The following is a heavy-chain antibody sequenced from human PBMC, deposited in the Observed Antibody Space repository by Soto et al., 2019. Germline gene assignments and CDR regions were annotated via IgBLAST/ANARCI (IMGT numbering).Heavy chain of an antibody. J-gene: IGHJ4*02. Sequence: EVQLVESGGGLVQPGGSLRLSCAVSGFTFSRYWMHWFRQDPGNGLVWVSSINTDGTNTQYADSVRGRFTVSRDNAKNTVYLQMISLRGEDTAVYYCAKDLRGGQRDYWGQGTLVVVSS. D-gene: IGHD3-16*01. V-gene: IGHV3-74*03. CDR1: GFTFSRYW. CDR2: INTDGTNT. CDR3: AKDLRGGQRDY.